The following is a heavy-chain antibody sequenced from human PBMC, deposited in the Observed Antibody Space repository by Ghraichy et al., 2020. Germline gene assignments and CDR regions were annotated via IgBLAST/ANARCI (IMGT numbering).Heavy chain of an antibody. Sequence: GGSLRLSCAASGFTFSSYVMAWVRQAPGKGLEWVSSIRDSSVNIYYADSVKGRFTISRDNSKNTLYLQMNNLRAEDNAIYYCAKGTSSWQGYYFDYWGQGTLVTVSS. CDR1: GFTFSSYV. D-gene: IGHD2-2*01. V-gene: IGHV3-23*01. CDR2: IRDSSVNI. J-gene: IGHJ4*02. CDR3: AKGTSSWQGYYFDY.